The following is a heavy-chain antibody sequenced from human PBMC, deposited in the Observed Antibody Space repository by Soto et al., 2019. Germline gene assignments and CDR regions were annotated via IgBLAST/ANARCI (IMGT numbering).Heavy chain of an antibody. CDR3: ARDGGDDILTGYTYYYYYYGMDA. D-gene: IGHD3-9*01. V-gene: IGHV1-18*01. CDR2: ISAYNGNT. J-gene: IGHJ6*02. CDR1: GYTFTSYG. Sequence: ASVKVSCKASGYTFTSYGISWVRQAPGQGLEWMGWISAYNGNTNYAQKLQGRVTMTTDTSTSTAYMELRSLRSDDTAVYYCARDGGDDILTGYTYYYYYYGMDAWGQGTTVTVSS.